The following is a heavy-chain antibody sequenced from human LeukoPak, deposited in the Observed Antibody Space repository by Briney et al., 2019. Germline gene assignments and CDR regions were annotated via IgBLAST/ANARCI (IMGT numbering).Heavy chain of an antibody. V-gene: IGHV4-34*01. D-gene: IGHD6-6*01. CDR3: AVYSSSSGYYFDY. Sequence: ETLSLTCAVYGGSFSGYYWSWIRQPPGKGLEWIGEINHSGSTNYNPSLKSRVTISVDTSKNQFSLKLSSVTAADTAVYYCAVYSSSSGYYFDYWGQGTLVTVSS. CDR2: INHSGST. J-gene: IGHJ4*02. CDR1: GGSFSGYY.